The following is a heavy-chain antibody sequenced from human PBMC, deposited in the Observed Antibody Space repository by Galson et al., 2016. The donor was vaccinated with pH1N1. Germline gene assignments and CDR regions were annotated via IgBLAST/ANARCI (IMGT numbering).Heavy chain of an antibody. Sequence: ETLSLTCTVSGGSLSSSEYYWAWIRQSPGTGLEWIGSIYYRGSTYYNPSPKSRVSISVDRSTNQFSLNLSSVTAADTAVYYCTSIIGTTQYYYYMDVWGKGTTVTVSS. CDR1: GGSLSSSEYY. J-gene: IGHJ6*03. CDR3: TSIIGTTQYYYYMDV. CDR2: IYYRGST. V-gene: IGHV4-39*07. D-gene: IGHD1-7*01.